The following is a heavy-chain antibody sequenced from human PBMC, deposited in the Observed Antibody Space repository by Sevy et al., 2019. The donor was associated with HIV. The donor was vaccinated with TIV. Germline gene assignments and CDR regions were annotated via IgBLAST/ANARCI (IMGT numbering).Heavy chain of an antibody. CDR2: ITAYNGNT. Sequence: ASVKVSCKASGYTFTNYHITWVRQAPGQGLEWMGWITAYNGNTNYAQRLQGRVTMTTDTSTSTAYMELRSLRSDDTAVYYCARAPSGSQGPGQYFHHWGQGTKVTVSS. V-gene: IGHV1-18*01. J-gene: IGHJ1*01. CDR1: GYTFTNYH. CDR3: ARAPSGSQGPGQYFHH. D-gene: IGHD1-26*01.